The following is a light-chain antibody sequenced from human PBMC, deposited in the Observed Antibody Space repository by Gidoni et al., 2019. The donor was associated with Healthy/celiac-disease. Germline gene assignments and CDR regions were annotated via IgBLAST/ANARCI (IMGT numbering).Light chain of an antibody. CDR1: SSYVGGYNY. J-gene: IGLJ3*02. CDR3: SSYTSSSPV. V-gene: IGLV2-14*01. Sequence: QSALNQPASVARAPGQSITMSCTGTSSYVGGYNYVSWYQQHPGKAPQLMIYEVSNRPSGVSNRFSGSKSGNTASLTISALQAEDEADYYCSSYTSSSPVFGGGTQLTVL. CDR2: EVS.